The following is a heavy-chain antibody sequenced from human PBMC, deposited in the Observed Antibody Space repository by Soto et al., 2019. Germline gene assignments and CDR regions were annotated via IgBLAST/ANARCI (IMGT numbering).Heavy chain of an antibody. V-gene: IGHV3-30*03. CDR1: GFTFSSYD. J-gene: IGHJ6*02. CDR2: ISYDGSNK. Sequence: GESLKISCAASGFTFSSYDMHWVRQAPGKGLEWVAVISYDGSNKYYADSVKGRFTISRDNSKNTLYLQMNSLRAEDTAVYCCACYYGMDVWGQGTTVTVSS. CDR3: ACYYGMDV.